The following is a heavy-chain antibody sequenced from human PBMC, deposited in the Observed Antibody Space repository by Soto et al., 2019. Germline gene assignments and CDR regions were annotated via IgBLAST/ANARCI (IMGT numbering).Heavy chain of an antibody. V-gene: IGHV3-23*01. J-gene: IGHJ4*02. Sequence: GGSLRLSCAASGFTFSSYAMSWVRRAPGKGLEWVSAISGSGGSTYYADSVKGRFTISRDNSKSTLYLQMSRLRAEDTAVYYCAKDYDFWSASVTPDIDSWGLGTLVTVSS. D-gene: IGHD3-3*01. CDR1: GFTFSSYA. CDR2: ISGSGGST. CDR3: AKDYDFWSASVTPDIDS.